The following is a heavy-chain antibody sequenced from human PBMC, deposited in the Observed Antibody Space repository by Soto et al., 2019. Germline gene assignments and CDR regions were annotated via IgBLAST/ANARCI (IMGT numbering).Heavy chain of an antibody. CDR2: ISYDGSNK. J-gene: IGHJ6*02. V-gene: IGHV3-30-3*01. Sequence: QVQLVESGGGVVQPGRSLRLSCAASGFTFSSYAMHWVRQAQGKGLEWVAVISYDGSNKYYADSVKGRFTISRDNYKNTLYLQMNSLRAEDTAVYYCARGLGPQFHYGSGNPSYGMDVWGQGTTVTVSS. D-gene: IGHD3-10*01. CDR1: GFTFSSYA. CDR3: ARGLGPQFHYGSGNPSYGMDV.